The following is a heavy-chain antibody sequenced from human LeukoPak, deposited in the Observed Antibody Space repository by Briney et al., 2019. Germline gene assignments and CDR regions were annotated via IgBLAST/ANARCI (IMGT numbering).Heavy chain of an antibody. CDR1: GYSFTSYW. V-gene: IGHV5-51*01. CDR3: ARLRGSSSSWDYFDY. CDR2: IYPDDSDT. D-gene: IGHD6-6*01. Sequence: GESLKTSCKGSGYSFTSYWIAWVRQMPGKGLEWMGIIYPDDSDTRYSPSFQGQVTISADKSISTAYLQWTSLRASDTAMYYCARLRGSSSSWDYFDYWGQGTLVTVSS. J-gene: IGHJ4*02.